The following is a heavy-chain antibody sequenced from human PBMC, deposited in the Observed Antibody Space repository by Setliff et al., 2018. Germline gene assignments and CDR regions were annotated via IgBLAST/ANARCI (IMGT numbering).Heavy chain of an antibody. Sequence: SETLSLTCSVTGDSMSNFFWSWIRQPPGKGLEWIGYYRSGSTNYNPSLKSRVTMSVDTSKNQFSLRLTSVTAADTAAYYCVRQPRTYVAAGPPFEYWGQGTLVTVSS. V-gene: IGHV4-59*08. CDR1: GDSMSNFF. J-gene: IGHJ4*02. CDR2: YRSGST. CDR3: VRQPRTYVAAGPPFEY. D-gene: IGHD6-19*01.